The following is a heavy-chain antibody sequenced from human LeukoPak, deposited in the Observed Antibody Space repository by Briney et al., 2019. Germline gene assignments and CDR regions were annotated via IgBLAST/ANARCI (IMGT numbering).Heavy chain of an antibody. Sequence: GGSLILSCAASGFTFSSHWMHWARQAPGKGLVWVSRINTDGSTTNYADSVKGRFTISRDNAKNSLYLQMNSLRAEDTALYYCAKGLERYYGSGSSPLGDAFDIWGQGTMVTVSS. CDR3: AKGLERYYGSGSSPLGDAFDI. CDR2: INTDGSTT. CDR1: GFTFSSHW. J-gene: IGHJ3*02. D-gene: IGHD3-10*01. V-gene: IGHV3-74*01.